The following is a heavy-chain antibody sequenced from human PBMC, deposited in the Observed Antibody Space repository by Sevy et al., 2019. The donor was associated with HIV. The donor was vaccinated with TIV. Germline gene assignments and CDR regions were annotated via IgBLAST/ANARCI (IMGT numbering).Heavy chain of an antibody. Sequence: ASVKVSCKASGYTFTRYYMHWMRQAPGQGLEWMGCINPDSGGPTYAPKFQGRVTLTRETSISTAYMDLSRLKSDDTAVYYCVRDDRDGYFEYWGQGTLVTVSS. J-gene: IGHJ4*02. CDR2: INPDSGGP. CDR3: VRDDRDGYFEY. V-gene: IGHV1-2*02. CDR1: GYTFTRYY.